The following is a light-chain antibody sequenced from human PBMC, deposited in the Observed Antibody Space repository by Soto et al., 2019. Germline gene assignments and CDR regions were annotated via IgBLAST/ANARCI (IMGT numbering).Light chain of an antibody. CDR1: QSVGSN. CDR3: QQYYNWPPDGT. Sequence: EIVMTQSPATLSVSPGERVTLSFRASQSVGSNLAWYQQKPGQAPRLLISGSSTRATGIPVRFSGSGSETEFTLTISSLQSEDFAVYYCQQYYNWPPDGTFGQGTKVEIK. V-gene: IGKV3-15*01. CDR2: GSS. J-gene: IGKJ1*01.